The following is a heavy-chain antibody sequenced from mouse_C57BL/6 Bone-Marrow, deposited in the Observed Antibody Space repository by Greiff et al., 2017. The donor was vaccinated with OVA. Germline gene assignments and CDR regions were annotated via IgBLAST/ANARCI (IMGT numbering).Heavy chain of an antibody. CDR2: IRLKSDNYAT. D-gene: IGHD4-1*01. CDR1: GFTFSNYW. V-gene: IGHV6-3*01. CDR3: TVTGRYFDY. J-gene: IGHJ2*01. Sequence: EVKLMESGGGLVQPGGSMKLSCVASGFTFSNYWMNWVRQSPEKGLEWVAQIRLKSDNYATHYAESVKGRFTISRDDSKSSVYLQMNNLRAEDTGIYYCTVTGRYFDYWGQGTTLTVSS.